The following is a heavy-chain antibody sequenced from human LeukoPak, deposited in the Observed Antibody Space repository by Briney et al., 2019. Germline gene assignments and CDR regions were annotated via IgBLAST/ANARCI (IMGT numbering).Heavy chain of an antibody. CDR3: ARGTGYSSSWPPH. CDR1: GGTFSSYA. CDR2: IVPIFGSA. J-gene: IGHJ4*02. V-gene: IGHV1-69*13. D-gene: IGHD6-13*01. Sequence: AASVKVSCKASGGTFSSYAISWVRQAPGQGLEWMGGIVPIFGSANYAQKFQGRVTITADESTTTAYMELTGLRSEDTAVYYCARGTGYSSSWPPHWGQGTLVTVSS.